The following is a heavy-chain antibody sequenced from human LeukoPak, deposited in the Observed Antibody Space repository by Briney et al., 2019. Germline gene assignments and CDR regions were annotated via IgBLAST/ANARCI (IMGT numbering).Heavy chain of an antibody. V-gene: IGHV3-15*05. CDR2: STRTTSGGTT. D-gene: IGHD5-18*01. Sequence: GGSLTLSCATSGFAFNYACMSWVRQAPGKGLEWVGHSTRTTSGGTTGYTAPVKGRFIISRDDSRSTLYLQMTSLMVEDTAVYYCATERGYSYGPLDYWGQGALVIVSS. CDR3: ATERGYSYGPLDY. CDR1: GFAFNYAC. J-gene: IGHJ4*02.